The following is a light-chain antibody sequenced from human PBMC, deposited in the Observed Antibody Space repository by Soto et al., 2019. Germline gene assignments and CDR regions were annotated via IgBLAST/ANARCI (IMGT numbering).Light chain of an antibody. CDR1: QSIRSNY. J-gene: IGKJ1*01. Sequence: EIELTQSPGTLYLYPGERATLSCRASQSIRSNYVAWFQQKPGQAPRLLISGAFIRATGVPDRFSGSGSGTDFTLTISRLEPEDYAVYYCHQDHSPTVTFGPGTKVDIK. V-gene: IGKV3-20*01. CDR3: HQDHSPTVT. CDR2: GAF.